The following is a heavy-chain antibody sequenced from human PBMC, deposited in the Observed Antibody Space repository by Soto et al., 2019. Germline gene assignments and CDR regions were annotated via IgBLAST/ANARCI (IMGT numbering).Heavy chain of an antibody. J-gene: IGHJ3*02. CDR3: ARGRRYYDSSGYPDAFDI. V-gene: IGHV1-2*04. D-gene: IGHD3-22*01. Sequence: GASVKVSCKASGYTFTGYYMHWVRQAPGQGLEWKGWINPNSGGTNYAQKFQGWVTMTRDTSISTAYMELSRLRSDDTAVYYCARGRRYYDSSGYPDAFDIWGQGTMVTVSS. CDR1: GYTFTGYY. CDR2: INPNSGGT.